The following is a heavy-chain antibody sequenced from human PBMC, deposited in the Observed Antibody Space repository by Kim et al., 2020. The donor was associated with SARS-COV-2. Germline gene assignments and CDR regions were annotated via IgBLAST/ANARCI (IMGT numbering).Heavy chain of an antibody. D-gene: IGHD6-19*01. V-gene: IGHV3-33*01. CDR1: GFTFSSYG. Sequence: GGFLRLSCAASGFTFSSYGMHWVRQAPGKGLEWVAVIWYDGSNKYYADSVKGRFTISRDNSKNTLYLQMNSLRAEDTAVYYCAREDSSTEQWLASDAFDIWGQGTMVTVSS. CDR3: AREDSSTEQWLASDAFDI. J-gene: IGHJ3*02. CDR2: IWYDGSNK.